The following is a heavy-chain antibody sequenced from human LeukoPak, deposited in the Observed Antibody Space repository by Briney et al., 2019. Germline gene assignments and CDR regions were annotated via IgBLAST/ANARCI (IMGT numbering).Heavy chain of an antibody. D-gene: IGHD3-3*01. CDR1: GFTFSSYW. CDR2: IKQDGSEK. J-gene: IGHJ6*04. Sequence: GGSLRLSCAASGFTFSSYWMSWVRQAPGKGLEWVANIKQDGSEKYYVDSVKGRFTISRDNAKNSLYLQMNSLRAEDTAVYYCARSESGAYYDFWSGRFLTSWDVWGKGTTVTVSS. V-gene: IGHV3-7*01. CDR3: ARSESGAYYDFWSGRFLTSWDV.